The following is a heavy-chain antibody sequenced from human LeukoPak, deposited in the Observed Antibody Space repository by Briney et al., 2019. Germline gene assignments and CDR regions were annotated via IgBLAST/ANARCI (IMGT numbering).Heavy chain of an antibody. CDR1: GGTFSSYA. D-gene: IGHD3-22*01. J-gene: IGHJ4*02. CDR3: ARGGGYDSSGYYYEGFDY. V-gene: IGHV1-69*13. Sequence: SAKVSCKASGGTFSSYAISWVRQAPGQGLEWMGGIIPIFGTANYAQKFQGRVTITADESTSTAYMELSSLRSEDTAVYYCARGGGYDSSGYYYEGFDYWAQGTLVTVSS. CDR2: IIPIFGTA.